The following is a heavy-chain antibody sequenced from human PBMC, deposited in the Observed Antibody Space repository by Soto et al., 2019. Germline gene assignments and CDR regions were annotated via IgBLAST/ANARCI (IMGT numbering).Heavy chain of an antibody. CDR2: INHSGTT. V-gene: IGHV4-34*01. J-gene: IGHJ6*03. Sequence: QVQLQQWGAGLLKPSETLSLTCAVYGGSFSDYQWSWIRQPPGKGLEWIGEINHSGTTKYKPSLRSRVTLSADTSKIQFSLKLSSVTAADTAVYYCARGDVVLIPAASYYFYYMDVWGQGTTVTVSS. CDR3: ARGDVVLIPAASYYFYYMDV. D-gene: IGHD2-2*01. CDR1: GGSFSDYQ.